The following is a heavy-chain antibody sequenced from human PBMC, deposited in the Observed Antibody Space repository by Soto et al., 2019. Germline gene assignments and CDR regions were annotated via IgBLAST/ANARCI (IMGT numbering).Heavy chain of an antibody. CDR1: GFTFSSYA. D-gene: IGHD1-26*01. Sequence: QVQLVESGGGVVQPGRSLRLSCAASGFTFSSYAMHWVRQAPGKGLEWVAVISYDGSNKYYADSVKGRFTISRDNSKNTLYLQMNSLRAEDTAVYYCARDVGWRGYFQHWGQGTLVTVSS. J-gene: IGHJ1*01. V-gene: IGHV3-30-3*01. CDR2: ISYDGSNK. CDR3: ARDVGWRGYFQH.